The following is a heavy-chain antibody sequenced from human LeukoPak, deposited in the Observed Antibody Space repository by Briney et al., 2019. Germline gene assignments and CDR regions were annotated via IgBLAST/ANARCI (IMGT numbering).Heavy chain of an antibody. Sequence: GGSLRLSCAASGFTFSSYSKNWVRRAPGKGLEWVSSISSDTSYIYYADTMKGRFTISRDNAKNSLYLQMNSLRAEDTAVYYCAREGRGIAATKRMYYFDYWGQGTLVTVSS. CDR1: GFTFSSYS. CDR3: AREGRGIAATKRMYYFDY. J-gene: IGHJ4*02. V-gene: IGHV3-21*01. CDR2: ISSDTSYI. D-gene: IGHD6-13*01.